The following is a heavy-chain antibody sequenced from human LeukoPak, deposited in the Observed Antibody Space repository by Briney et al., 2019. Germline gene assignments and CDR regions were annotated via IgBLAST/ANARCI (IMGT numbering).Heavy chain of an antibody. Sequence: GGSLRLSCAASGFTVSSNYMSWVRQAPGKGLEWVGRIKSKTDGGTTDYAAPVKGRFTISRDDSKNTLYLQMNSLKTEDTAVYYCTTVYFWSGYFPYYFDYWGQGTLVTVSS. V-gene: IGHV3-15*01. CDR1: GFTVSSNY. CDR3: TTVYFWSGYFPYYFDY. J-gene: IGHJ4*02. D-gene: IGHD3-3*01. CDR2: IKSKTDGGTT.